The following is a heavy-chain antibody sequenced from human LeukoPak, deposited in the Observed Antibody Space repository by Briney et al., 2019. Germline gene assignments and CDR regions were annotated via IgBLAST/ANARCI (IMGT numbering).Heavy chain of an antibody. J-gene: IGHJ4*02. CDR3: AKARTHTLTIDHFDY. CDR2: ISSSGSTI. CDR1: GFTFSDYY. V-gene: IGHV3-11*01. D-gene: IGHD4/OR15-4a*01. Sequence: PGGSLTLSCAASGFTFSDYYMSWIRQAPGKGLEWVSYISSSGSTIYYADSVKGRFTISRDNAKNSLYLEMHSLRPEDTAFYYCAKARTHTLTIDHFDYWGQGTLVTVSS.